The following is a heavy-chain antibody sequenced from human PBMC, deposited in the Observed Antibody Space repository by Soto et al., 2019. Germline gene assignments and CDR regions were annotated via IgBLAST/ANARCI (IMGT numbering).Heavy chain of an antibody. CDR1: GYTFTSYG. CDR2: LSPFNGDT. D-gene: IGHD6-25*01. CDR3: TREAGWQRMVPYD. V-gene: IGHV1-18*04. Sequence: QVQLVQSGSEVKKPGASVNVSCKAFGYTFTSYGFSWVRQVPGQGLEWLGWLSPFNGDTQYAQTMKGRLTVTTDTSTTTVHMQLRSLTPADTAVYYCTREAGWQRMVPYDWGQGTLVSVS. J-gene: IGHJ4*02.